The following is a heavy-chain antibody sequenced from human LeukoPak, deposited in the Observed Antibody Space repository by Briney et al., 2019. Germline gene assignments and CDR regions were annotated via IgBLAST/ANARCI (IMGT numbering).Heavy chain of an antibody. D-gene: IGHD6-6*01. V-gene: IGHV3-21*01. CDR2: ISSSSSYI. J-gene: IGHJ4*02. CDR1: GFTFSSYS. CDR3: ARGSSPYSSSPEFDY. Sequence: GGSLRLSCAASGFTFSSYSMNWVRQAPGKGLEWVSSISSSSSYIYYADSVKGRFTISRDNAKNSLYLQMNSLRAEDTAVYYCARGSSPYSSSPEFDYWGQGTLVTVSS.